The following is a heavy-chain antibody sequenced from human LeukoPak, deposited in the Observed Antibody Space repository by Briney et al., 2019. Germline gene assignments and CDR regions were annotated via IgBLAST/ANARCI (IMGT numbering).Heavy chain of an antibody. D-gene: IGHD6-6*01. J-gene: IGHJ4*02. CDR2: INPSGGST. Sequence: ASVKVSCKASGGTFSSYAISWVRQAPGQGLEWMGIINPSGGSTSYAQKFQGRVTMTRDMSTSTVYMELSSLRSEDTAVYYCAREYGIAARYFDYWGQGTLVTVSS. V-gene: IGHV1-46*01. CDR1: GGTFSSYA. CDR3: AREYGIAARYFDY.